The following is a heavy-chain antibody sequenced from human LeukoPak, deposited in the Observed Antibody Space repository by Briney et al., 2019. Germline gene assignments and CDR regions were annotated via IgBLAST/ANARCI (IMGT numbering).Heavy chain of an antibody. CDR1: GFTFSTYW. CDR2: VKQDDSEK. J-gene: IGHJ4*02. Sequence: GGSLRLSCAPSGFTFSTYWMSWVSQAPRKGLELVASVKQDDSEKEYLDSVKGRFSISRDNAKNSLYRQMESLRPEDTAIYYCARWRWAQSEFAYWGQGVLVSVSS. D-gene: IGHD5-24*01. CDR3: ARWRWAQSEFAY. V-gene: IGHV3-7*02.